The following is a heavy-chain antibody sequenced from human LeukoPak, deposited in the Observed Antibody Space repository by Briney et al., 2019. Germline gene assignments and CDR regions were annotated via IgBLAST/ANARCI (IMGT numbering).Heavy chain of an antibody. CDR3: ARYYGDYDHPGPFDY. CDR2: IYSGGNA. D-gene: IGHD4-17*01. V-gene: IGHV3-53*01. CDR1: GFTVSSNY. J-gene: IGHJ4*02. Sequence: GGSLRLSCAASGFTVSSNYMSWVRQAPGKGLEWVSVIYSGGNAYYADSVKGRITNSRDNSKNTLYLQMNSLRAEDTAVYYCARYYGDYDHPGPFDYWGQGTLVTVSS.